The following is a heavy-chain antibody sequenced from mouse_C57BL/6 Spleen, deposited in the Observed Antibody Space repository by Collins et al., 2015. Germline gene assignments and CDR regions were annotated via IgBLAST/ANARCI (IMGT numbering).Heavy chain of an antibody. Sequence: DVQLQESGPGLVKPSQSLSLTCTVTGYSITSDYAWNWIRQFPGNKLEWMGYISYSGSTSYNPSLKSRISITRDTSKNQFFLQLNSVTTEDTATYYCAIQLGGHYFDYWGQGTTLTVSS. CDR2: ISYSGST. CDR1: GYSITSDYA. D-gene: IGHD4-1*02. CDR3: AIQLGGHYFDY. V-gene: IGHV3-2*02. J-gene: IGHJ2*01.